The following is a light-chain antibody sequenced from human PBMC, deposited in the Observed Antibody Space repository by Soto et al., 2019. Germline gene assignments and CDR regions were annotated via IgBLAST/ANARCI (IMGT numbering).Light chain of an antibody. CDR3: QTWGTGIRV. CDR2: VNSDGSH. Sequence: QAVVTQSPSASASLGASVKLTCTLSSGHSSYAIAWHQQQPEKGPRYLMKVNSDGSHSKGDGIPDRFSGSSSGAERYLTISSLQSGDEADYYCQTWGTGIRVFGGGTKLTVL. V-gene: IGLV4-69*01. CDR1: SGHSSYA. J-gene: IGLJ3*02.